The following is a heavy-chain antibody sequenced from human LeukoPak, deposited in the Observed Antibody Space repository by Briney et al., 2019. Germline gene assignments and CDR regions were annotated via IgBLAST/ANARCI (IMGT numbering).Heavy chain of an antibody. J-gene: IGHJ4*02. D-gene: IGHD2-15*01. V-gene: IGHV3-30*02. CDR3: ARDGMEVVVAATEP. CDR1: GFTFSSYG. Sequence: GGSLRLSCAASGFTFSSYGMHWVRQAPGKGLEWVAFIRYDGSNKYYADSVKGRFTISRDNSKNTLYLQMNSLRAEDTAVYYCARDGMEVVVAATEPWGQGTLVTVSS. CDR2: IRYDGSNK.